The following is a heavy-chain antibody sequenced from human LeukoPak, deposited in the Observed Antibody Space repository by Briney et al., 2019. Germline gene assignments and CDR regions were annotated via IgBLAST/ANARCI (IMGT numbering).Heavy chain of an antibody. D-gene: IGHD3-10*01. J-gene: IGHJ4*02. CDR1: GFTFSSYW. V-gene: IGHV3-7*03. CDR2: IKQDGSEK. Sequence: GGSLRLSCAASGFTFSSYWMSWVRQAPGKGLEWVANIKQDGSEKYYVDSVKGRFTISRDNSKNTLYLQMNSLRAEDTAVYYCAKDETYYYGSGSYSSTIDYWGQGTLVTVSS. CDR3: AKDETYYYGSGSYSSTIDY.